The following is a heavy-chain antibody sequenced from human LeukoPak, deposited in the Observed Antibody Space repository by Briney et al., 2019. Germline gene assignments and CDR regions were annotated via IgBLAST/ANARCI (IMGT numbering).Heavy chain of an antibody. D-gene: IGHD1-26*01. Sequence: GGSLRLSCAASGFTFSSYWMNWVRQAPGKGLEWVSTISGGGGSTYYADSVKGRFTISRDNSKNTLYLQVNSLRAEDTAVYYCAKGGKWDVTPFDYWGQGTLVTVSS. CDR2: ISGGGGST. J-gene: IGHJ4*02. CDR1: GFTFSSYW. V-gene: IGHV3-23*01. CDR3: AKGGKWDVTPFDY.